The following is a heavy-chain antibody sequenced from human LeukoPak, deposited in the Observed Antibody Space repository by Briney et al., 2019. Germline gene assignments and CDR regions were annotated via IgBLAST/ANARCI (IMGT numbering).Heavy chain of an antibody. CDR2: IYNSGST. V-gene: IGHV4-4*02. Sequence: SGTLSLTCAVSGGSISSSNWWSWVRQPPGKGLEWIGEIYNSGSTNYNPSLKSRVTISVDKSKNQFSLKLSSVTAADTAVYYCARALSSSWYYFDYWGQGTLVTVSS. CDR1: GGSISSSNW. CDR3: ARALSSSWYYFDY. D-gene: IGHD6-13*01. J-gene: IGHJ4*02.